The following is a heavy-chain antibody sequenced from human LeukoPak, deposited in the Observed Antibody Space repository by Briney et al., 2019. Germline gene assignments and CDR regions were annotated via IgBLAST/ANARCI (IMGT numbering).Heavy chain of an antibody. D-gene: IGHD6-19*01. V-gene: IGHV1-2*04. CDR1: GYTFTGYY. J-gene: IGHJ4*02. Sequence: ASVKVSCKAPGYTFTGYYMHWVRQAPGQGLEWMGWINPNSGGTNYAQKFQGWVTMTRDTSISTAYMELSRLRSDDTAVYYCARALAVADPLEYWGQGTLVTVSS. CDR2: INPNSGGT. CDR3: ARALAVADPLEY.